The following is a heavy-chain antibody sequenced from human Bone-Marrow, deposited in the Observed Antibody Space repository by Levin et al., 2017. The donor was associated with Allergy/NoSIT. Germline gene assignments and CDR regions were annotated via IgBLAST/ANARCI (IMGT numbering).Heavy chain of an antibody. CDR1: GFTFSSYG. V-gene: IGHV3-30*18. J-gene: IGHJ4*02. CDR2: ISYDGSNK. Sequence: GGSLRLSCAASGFTFSSYGMHWVRQAPGKGLEWVAVISYDGSNKYYADSVKGRFTISRDNSKNTLYLQMNSLRAEDTAVYYCAKGIWNYYDSSGSDDFDYWGQGTLVTVSS. D-gene: IGHD3-22*01. CDR3: AKGIWNYYDSSGSDDFDY.